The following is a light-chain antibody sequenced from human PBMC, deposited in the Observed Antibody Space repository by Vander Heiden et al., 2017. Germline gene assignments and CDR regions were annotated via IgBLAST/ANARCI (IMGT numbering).Light chain of an antibody. CDR2: GAS. CDR1: QSVSSN. J-gene: IGKJ1*01. CDR3: QQYNNWPQT. Sequence: EIVMTQSRATLSVSPGERATLSCRASQSVSSNLAWYQQKPGQAPRLLISGASTRATGIPARFSGSGSGTEFTLTISSLQSEDFAVYYCQQYNNWPQTFGQGTKVEIK. V-gene: IGKV3-15*01.